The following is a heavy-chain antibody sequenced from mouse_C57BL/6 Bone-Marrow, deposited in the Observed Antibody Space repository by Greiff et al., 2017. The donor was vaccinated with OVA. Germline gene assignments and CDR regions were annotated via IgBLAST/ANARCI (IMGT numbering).Heavy chain of an antibody. V-gene: IGHV1-54*01. CDR2: INPGSGGT. CDR3: ARSGYSNGFAY. CDR1: GYAFTNYL. D-gene: IGHD2-5*01. Sequence: VKLQESGAELVRPGTSVKVSCKASGYAFTNYLIEWVKQRPGQGLEWIGVINPGSGGTNYNEKFKGKATLTADKSSSTAYMQLSSLTSEDSAVYFCARSGYSNGFAYWGQGTLVTVSA. J-gene: IGHJ3*01.